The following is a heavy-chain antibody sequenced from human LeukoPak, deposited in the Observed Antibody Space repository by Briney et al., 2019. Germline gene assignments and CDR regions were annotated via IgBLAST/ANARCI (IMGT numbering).Heavy chain of an antibody. Sequence: ASVKVSCKASVYTFTGYYMHWVRQAPGQGLEWMGWINPNSGGTNYAQKFQGRVTMTRDTSISTAYMELSRLRSDDTAVYYCARDRITMIVVAPTFDYWGQGTLVTVSS. V-gene: IGHV1-2*02. J-gene: IGHJ4*02. CDR2: INPNSGGT. D-gene: IGHD3-22*01. CDR3: ARDRITMIVVAPTFDY. CDR1: VYTFTGYY.